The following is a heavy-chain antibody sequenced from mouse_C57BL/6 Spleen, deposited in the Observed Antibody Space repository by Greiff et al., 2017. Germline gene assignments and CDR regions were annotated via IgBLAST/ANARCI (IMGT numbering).Heavy chain of an antibody. V-gene: IGHV7-3*01. CDR3: ARYFLYDGRGYAMDY. CDR1: GFTFTDYY. CDR2: IRNKANGYTT. J-gene: IGHJ4*01. D-gene: IGHD2-3*01. Sequence: EVKLEESGGGLVQPGGSLSLSCAASGFTFTDYYMSWVRQPPGKALEWLGFIRNKANGYTTEYSASVKGRFTISRDNSQSILYLQMNALRAEDSATYYCARYFLYDGRGYAMDYWGQGTSVTVSS.